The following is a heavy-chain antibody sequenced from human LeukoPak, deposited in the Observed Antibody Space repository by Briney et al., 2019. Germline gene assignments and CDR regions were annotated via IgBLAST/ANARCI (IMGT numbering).Heavy chain of an antibody. Sequence: ASVKVSCKVSGYTLTELSMHWVRQAPGKGLEWMGGFDPEDGETIYAQKFQGRVTMTRDTSTSTVYMELSSLRSEDTAVYYCARDHSSGWYSYYYYYYMDVWGKGTTVTISS. CDR3: ARDHSSGWYSYYYYYYMDV. CDR2: FDPEDGET. V-gene: IGHV1-24*01. D-gene: IGHD6-19*01. CDR1: GYTLTELS. J-gene: IGHJ6*03.